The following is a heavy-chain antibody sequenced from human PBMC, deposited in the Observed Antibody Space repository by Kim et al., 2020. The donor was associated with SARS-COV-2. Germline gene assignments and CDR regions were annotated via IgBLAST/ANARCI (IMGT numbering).Heavy chain of an antibody. V-gene: IGHV3-49*04. D-gene: IGHD4-17*01. CDR2: IRSKAYGGTT. Sequence: GGSLRLSCTASGFTFGDYAMSWVRQAPGKGLEWVGFIRSKAYGGTTEYAASVKGRFTISRDDSKSIAYLQMNSLKTEDTAVYYCTRRDYGAAFDIWGQGTMVTVSS. CDR1: GFTFGDYA. J-gene: IGHJ3*02. CDR3: TRRDYGAAFDI.